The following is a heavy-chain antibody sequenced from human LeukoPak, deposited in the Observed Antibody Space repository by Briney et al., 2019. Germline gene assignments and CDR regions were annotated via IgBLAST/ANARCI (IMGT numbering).Heavy chain of an antibody. J-gene: IGHJ4*02. CDR2: ISYDGTNK. D-gene: IGHD3-10*01. CDR1: GFTFSSYA. Sequence: GGSLRLSCAASGFTFSSYAMSWVRQAPGKGLEWVALISYDGTNKYYADSVKGRFTISRDNSKNTMYLQMNNLRTEDTAVYYCANENYYASGSYPDYWGQGTLVTVSS. CDR3: ANENYYASGSYPDY. V-gene: IGHV3-30*18.